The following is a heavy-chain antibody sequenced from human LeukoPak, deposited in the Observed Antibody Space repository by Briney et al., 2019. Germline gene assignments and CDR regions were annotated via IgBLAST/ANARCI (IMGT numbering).Heavy chain of an antibody. CDR3: AREGWFGELSPPNLDY. J-gene: IGHJ4*02. CDR1: GYTFTGYY. V-gene: IGHV1-2*02. CDR2: INPKSGGT. Sequence: ASVTVSCKASGYTFTGYYMHWVRQAPGQGLEWMGWINPKSGGTNYAQKFQGRVTMTRDTSISTAYMELSRLRSDDTAVYYCAREGWFGELSPPNLDYWGQGTLVTVSS. D-gene: IGHD3-10*01.